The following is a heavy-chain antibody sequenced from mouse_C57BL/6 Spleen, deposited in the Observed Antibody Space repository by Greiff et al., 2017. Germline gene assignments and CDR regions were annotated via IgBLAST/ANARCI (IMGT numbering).Heavy chain of an antibody. CDR2: IDPSASET. CDR1: GFTFTNYW. J-gene: IGHJ4*01. D-gene: IGHD1-1*01. CDR3: ARASGRSYYYDMEY. V-gene: IGHV1-52*01. Sequence: QVLLQQPGAELVRPGSSVKLSCNASGFTFTNYWMHWVQPWPIQGLEWIGNIDPSASETPSNQKFTVKDTLTVDKSSSTAYMQRSSLTSEDSAVYYSARASGRSYYYDMEYWGQGTSVTVSA.